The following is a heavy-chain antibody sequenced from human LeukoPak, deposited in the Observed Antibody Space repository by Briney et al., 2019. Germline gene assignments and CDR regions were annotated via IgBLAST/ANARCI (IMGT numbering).Heavy chain of an antibody. J-gene: IGHJ4*02. Sequence: GGSLRLSCTASGFSFSTYSMNWVRQAPGKGLEWVSYIVGSSRNIYYADSVKGRFTISRDNAKNSLYLQMDSLRAEDTAVYHCATDRLETAAFDYWGQGTLVTVSS. D-gene: IGHD1-1*01. V-gene: IGHV3-48*04. CDR3: ATDRLETAAFDY. CDR1: GFSFSTYS. CDR2: IVGSSRNI.